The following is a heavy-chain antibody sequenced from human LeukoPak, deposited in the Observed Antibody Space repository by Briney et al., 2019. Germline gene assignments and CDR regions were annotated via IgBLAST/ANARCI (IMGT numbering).Heavy chain of an antibody. CDR2: ISSSSSYI. CDR1: GFTFSSYS. CDR3: ARGSTVTSLGWFDP. Sequence: GGSLRLSCAASGFTFSSYSMNWVRQAPGKGLEWVSFISSSSSYIYYADSVKGRFTISRDNAKNSLYLQMNSLRAEDTAVYYCARGSTVTSLGWFDPWGQGTLVTVSS. D-gene: IGHD4-17*01. V-gene: IGHV3-21*01. J-gene: IGHJ5*02.